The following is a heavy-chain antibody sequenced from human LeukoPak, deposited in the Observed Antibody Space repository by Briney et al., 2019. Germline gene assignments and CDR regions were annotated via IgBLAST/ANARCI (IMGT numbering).Heavy chain of an antibody. CDR1: GFTFSSYS. D-gene: IGHD2-15*01. CDR2: ISSSSSYI. J-gene: IGHJ6*03. CDR3: ARYSEVYYYVDV. V-gene: IGHV3-21*01. Sequence: PGGSLRLSCAASGFTFSSYSMNWVRQAPGKGLEWVSSISSSSSYIYYADSVKGRFTISRDNAKNSLYLQMNSLRVEDTAVYFCARYSEVYYYVDVWGTGTTVTVSS.